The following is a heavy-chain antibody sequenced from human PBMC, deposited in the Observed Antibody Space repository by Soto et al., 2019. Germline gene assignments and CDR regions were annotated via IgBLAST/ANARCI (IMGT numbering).Heavy chain of an antibody. CDR2: INPNSGGT. CDR1: GYTFTGYY. D-gene: IGHD4-17*01. J-gene: IGHJ4*02. Sequence: GASVKVSCKASGYTFTGYYMHWVRQAPGQGLEWMGWINPNSGGTNYAQKFQGRVTMTRDTSISTAYMELSRLRSDDTAVYYCARGGIYGDSVYYYFDYWGQGTLVTVSS. CDR3: ARGGIYGDSVYYYFDY. V-gene: IGHV1-2*02.